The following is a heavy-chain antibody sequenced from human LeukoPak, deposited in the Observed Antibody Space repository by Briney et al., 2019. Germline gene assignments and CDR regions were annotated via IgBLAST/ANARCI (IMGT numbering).Heavy chain of an antibody. CDR3: ARFPTMVRGVIITSHAFDI. CDR2: IIAIFGTA. J-gene: IGHJ3*02. CDR1: GGTFSSYA. D-gene: IGHD3-10*01. V-gene: IGHV1-69*05. Sequence: SVKVSCKASGGTFSSYAISWVRQARGQGGEWMGGIIAIFGTANYAQKFQGRVTITTDESTSTAYMELSSLRSEDTAVYYCARFPTMVRGVIITSHAFDIWGQGTMVTVSS.